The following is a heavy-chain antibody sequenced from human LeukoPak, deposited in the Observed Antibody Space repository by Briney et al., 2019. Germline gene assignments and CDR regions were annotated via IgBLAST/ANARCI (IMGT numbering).Heavy chain of an antibody. V-gene: IGHV1-2*02. D-gene: IGHD1-20*01. CDR2: INPNSGGT. Sequence: GASVKVSCKASGYTFIAYYMHWVRQAPGQGLEWMGWINPNSGGTNYAQKFQGRVTITRDTSISTAYMELSRLRSDDTAVYYCARVHITGTTGPLIDPWGQGTLVTVSS. J-gene: IGHJ5*02. CDR1: GYTFIAYY. CDR3: ARVHITGTTGPLIDP.